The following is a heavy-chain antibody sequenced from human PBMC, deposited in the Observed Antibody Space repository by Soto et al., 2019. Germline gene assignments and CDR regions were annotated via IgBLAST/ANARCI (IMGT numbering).Heavy chain of an antibody. J-gene: IGHJ4*02. D-gene: IGHD2-21*02. Sequence: QVQLVQSGAEVKKPGSSVKVSCKASGGTFSSYAISWVRQAPGQGLEWMGGIIPIFGTANYAQKFQGRVTITADESTSTAYMELSSLRSEDTAVYYCTRVRSYCGGDCYSSRYYFDYWGQGTLVTVSS. V-gene: IGHV1-69*12. CDR3: TRVRSYCGGDCYSSRYYFDY. CDR2: IIPIFGTA. CDR1: GGTFSSYA.